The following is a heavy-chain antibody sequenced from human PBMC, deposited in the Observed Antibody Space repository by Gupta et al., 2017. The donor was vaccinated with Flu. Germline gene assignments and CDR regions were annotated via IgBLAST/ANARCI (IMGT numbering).Heavy chain of an antibody. CDR3: ARMYLYDSSGSHGFFDY. D-gene: IGHD3-22*01. J-gene: IGHJ4*02. V-gene: IGHV3-74*01. CDR2: INSDGSST. CDR1: TFSSYW. Sequence: TFSSYWMHWVRQAPGKGLVWVSRINSDGSSTNYADSVKGRVTISRDNAKNTLYLQMNSLRVEDTAVYYCARMYLYDSSGSHGFFDYWGQGT.